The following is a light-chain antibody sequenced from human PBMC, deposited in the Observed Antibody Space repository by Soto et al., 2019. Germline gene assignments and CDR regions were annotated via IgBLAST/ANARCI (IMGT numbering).Light chain of an antibody. CDR3: SSYAGSNNFRV. V-gene: IGLV2-8*01. Sequence: QSALTQPPSASGSPGQSVTISCTGTSSDVGGYNYVSWYQQHPGKAPKLMIYEVSKRPSGVPDRFSGSKSGNTASLTVSGLQAEDEADYYGSSYAGSNNFRVFGGGTELTVL. J-gene: IGLJ2*01. CDR1: SSDVGGYNY. CDR2: EVS.